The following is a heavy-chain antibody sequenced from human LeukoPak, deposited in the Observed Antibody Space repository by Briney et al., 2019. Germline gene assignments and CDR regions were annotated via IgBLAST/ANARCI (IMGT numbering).Heavy chain of an antibody. CDR3: ARAGPRSITIFGVVFDAFDI. D-gene: IGHD3-3*01. J-gene: IGHJ3*02. V-gene: IGHV1-2*02. Sequence: ASVKVSCKASGYTFTGYYMHWVRQAPGQGVEWMGWINPNSGGTNYAQKFQGRVTMTRDTSISTAYMELSRLRSDDTAVYYCARAGPRSITIFGVVFDAFDIWGQGTMVTVSS. CDR2: INPNSGGT. CDR1: GYTFTGYY.